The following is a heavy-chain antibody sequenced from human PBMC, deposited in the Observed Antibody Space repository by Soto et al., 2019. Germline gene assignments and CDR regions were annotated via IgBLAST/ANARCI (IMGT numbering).Heavy chain of an antibody. CDR2: ISGGCYTT. V-gene: IGHV3-23*01. D-gene: IGHD6-19*01. CDR3: AKQAGYSSDPFDY. Sequence: GGSLILSCAASGFTFSSCAMAWVRQAPGTGLEWVSGISGGCYTTYYTDSVKGRFTISRDNSKDTLYLQMNSLRAEDTAVYYCAKQAGYSSDPFDYWGQGTVVTVSS. J-gene: IGHJ4*02. CDR1: GFTFSSCA.